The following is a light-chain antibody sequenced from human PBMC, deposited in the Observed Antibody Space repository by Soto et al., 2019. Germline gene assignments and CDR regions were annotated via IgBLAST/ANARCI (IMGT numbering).Light chain of an antibody. CDR1: QGITNY. J-gene: IGKJ3*01. V-gene: IGKV1-27*01. Sequence: DIQMTQSPSSLSASVGDRVTITCRATQGITNYLAWYQQKPGKVPKLLIYAASTLQSGVPSRFSGSGSGTDFTLTSSSLQPEDVGTYYCQKYNSAPFTVGPGTEVDIK. CDR2: AAS. CDR3: QKYNSAPFT.